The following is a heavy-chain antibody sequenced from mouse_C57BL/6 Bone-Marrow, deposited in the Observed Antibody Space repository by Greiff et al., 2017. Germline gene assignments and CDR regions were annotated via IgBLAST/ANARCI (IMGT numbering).Heavy chain of an antibody. J-gene: IGHJ3*01. CDR3: ARHRLYYGSNYEFAY. Sequence: EVKLVESGGDLVKPGGSLKLSCAASGFTFSSYGMSWVRQTPDKGLEWVATISSGGSYTYYPDRVKGKFTISRDNAKNTLYLQMSSLKSEDTAMYSCARHRLYYGSNYEFAYWGQGTLVTVSA. D-gene: IGHD1-1*01. V-gene: IGHV5-6*01. CDR2: ISSGGSYT. CDR1: GFTFSSYG.